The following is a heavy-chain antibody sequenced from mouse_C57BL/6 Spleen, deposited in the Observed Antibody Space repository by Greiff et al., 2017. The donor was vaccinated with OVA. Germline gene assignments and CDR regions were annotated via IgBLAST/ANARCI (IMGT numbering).Heavy chain of an antibody. CDR3: ARFQDSSGYAWFAY. J-gene: IGHJ3*01. CDR2: INPNNGGT. V-gene: IGHV1-26*01. CDR1: GYTFTDYY. Sequence: VQLQQSGPELVKPGASVKISCKASGYTFTDYYMNWVKQSHGKSLEWIGDINPNNGGTSYNQKFKGKATLTVDKSSSTAYMELRSLTSEDSAVYYCARFQDSSGYAWFAYWGQGTLVTVSA. D-gene: IGHD3-2*02.